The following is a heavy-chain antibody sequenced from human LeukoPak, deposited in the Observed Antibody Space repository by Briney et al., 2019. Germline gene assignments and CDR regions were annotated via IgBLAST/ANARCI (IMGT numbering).Heavy chain of an antibody. V-gene: IGHV3-48*04. CDR2: ISSSSSTI. D-gene: IGHD3-22*01. CDR1: GFTFSSYS. J-gene: IGHJ4*02. Sequence: GGSLRLSCAASGFTFSSYSMNWVRQAPGKGLEWVPYISSSSSTIYYADSVKGRFTISRDNAKNSLYLQMNSLRAEDTAVYYCARDYYDSSAHFDYWGQGTLVTVSS. CDR3: ARDYYDSSAHFDY.